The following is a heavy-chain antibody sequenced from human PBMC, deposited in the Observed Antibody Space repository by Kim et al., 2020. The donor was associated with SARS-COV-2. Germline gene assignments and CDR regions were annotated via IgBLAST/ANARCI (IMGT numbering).Heavy chain of an antibody. J-gene: IGHJ6*04. Sequence: GESLKISCKGSGYSFTSYWISWVRQMPGKGLEWMGRIDPSDSYTNYSPSFQGHVTISADKSISTAYLQWSSLKASDTAMYYCARTGLGGYSYGTGAYYGMDVWGEGTTVTVSS. CDR3: ARTGLGGYSYGTGAYYGMDV. CDR1: GYSFTSYW. V-gene: IGHV5-10-1*01. CDR2: IDPSDSYT. D-gene: IGHD5-18*01.